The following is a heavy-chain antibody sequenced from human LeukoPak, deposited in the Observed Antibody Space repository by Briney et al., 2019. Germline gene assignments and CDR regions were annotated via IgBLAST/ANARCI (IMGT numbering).Heavy chain of an antibody. CDR1: GYTFTDYY. V-gene: IGHV1-69-2*01. D-gene: IGHD5-12*01. CDR2: VDPEDGET. J-gene: IGHJ4*02. Sequence: ASVKISCKVSGYTFTDYYMHWVQQAPGKGLEWMGLVDPEDGETIYAEKFQGRVTTTADTSTDTAYMELSSLRSEDTAVYYCATVSGYEAFDYWGQGTLVTVSS. CDR3: ATVSGYEAFDY.